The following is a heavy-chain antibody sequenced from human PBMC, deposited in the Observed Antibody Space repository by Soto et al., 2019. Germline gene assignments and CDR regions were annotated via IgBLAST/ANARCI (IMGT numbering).Heavy chain of an antibody. CDR1: GGSISSSNW. V-gene: IGHV4-4*02. CDR2: IYHSGST. Sequence: SETLSLTCAVSGGSISSSNWWSWVRQPPGKGLEWIGEIYHSGSTNYNPSLKSRVTISVDKSKNQFSLKLSSVTAADTAVYYCARAYSSSWYAHFDYWDQRTLVTVSS. CDR3: ARAYSSSWYAHFDY. D-gene: IGHD6-13*01. J-gene: IGHJ4*02.